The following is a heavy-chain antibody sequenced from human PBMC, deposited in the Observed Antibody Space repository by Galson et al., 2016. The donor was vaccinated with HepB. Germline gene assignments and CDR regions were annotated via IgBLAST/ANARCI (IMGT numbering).Heavy chain of an antibody. J-gene: IGHJ4*02. CDR3: ARWGVAVPAAIDDY. CDR2: IKGDGSGT. Sequence: SLRLSCAASGFIVSDNNMHWFRQVPGKGLLWVSRIKGDGSGTNYEDSVKGRFTISRDNAKSTLYTQMNSLRAEDTAVYFCARWGVAVPAAIDDYWGQGTLVTVSS. D-gene: IGHD2-2*01. V-gene: IGHV3-74*01. CDR1: GFIVSDNN.